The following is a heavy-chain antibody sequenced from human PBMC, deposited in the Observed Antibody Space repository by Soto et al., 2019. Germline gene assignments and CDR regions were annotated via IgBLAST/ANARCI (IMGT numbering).Heavy chain of an antibody. CDR1: GFTVSSNY. D-gene: IGHD4-17*01. J-gene: IGHJ4*02. CDR3: ARFYGDYAYFDY. CDR2: IYSGGST. Sequence: RRLSCAASGFTVSSNYMSWVRQAPGKGLEWVSVIYSGGSTYYADSVKGRFTISRDNSKNTLYLQMNSLRAEDTAVYYCARFYGDYAYFDYWGQGTLVTVSS. V-gene: IGHV3-53*01.